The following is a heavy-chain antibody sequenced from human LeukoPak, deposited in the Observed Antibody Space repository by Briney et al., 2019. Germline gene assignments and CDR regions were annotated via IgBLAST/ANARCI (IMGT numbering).Heavy chain of an antibody. V-gene: IGHV4-39*02. CDR2: IYYSGST. CDR1: GGSISSSSYY. Sequence: SETLSVTCTVSGGSISSSSYYWGWIRQPPGKGLEWIGSIYYSGSTYYNPSLKSRVTISVDTSKNHFSLTVNSVTAADTAVYYCARLVIPWGQGILVTVSS. CDR3: ARLVIP. J-gene: IGHJ5*02. D-gene: IGHD3-10*01.